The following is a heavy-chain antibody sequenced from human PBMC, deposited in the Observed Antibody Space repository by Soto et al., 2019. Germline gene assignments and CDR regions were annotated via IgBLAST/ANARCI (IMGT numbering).Heavy chain of an antibody. J-gene: IGHJ4*02. CDR2: IYWDDDK. D-gene: IGHD2-15*01. V-gene: IGHV2-5*02. CDR1: GFSLSTSGVG. CDR3: AHALRRRDCSGGRCYSFDY. Sequence: QITLKESGPTLVNPTQTLALTCTFSGFSLSTSGVGVGWIRQAPGQALQWLAVIYWDDDKRYRPSLKSRLTIIKDTSKNQVVLVMTNMDPVDTATYYCAHALRRRDCSGGRCYSFDYWGQGTLVTVSS.